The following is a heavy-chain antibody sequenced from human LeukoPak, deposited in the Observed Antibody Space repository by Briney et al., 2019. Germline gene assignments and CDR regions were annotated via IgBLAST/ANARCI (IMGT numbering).Heavy chain of an antibody. CDR1: GYSISSGYY. D-gene: IGHD3-22*01. J-gene: IGHJ4*02. V-gene: IGHV4-38-2*02. CDR2: IYHSGST. Sequence: SETLSLTCTVSGYSISSGYYWGWIRQPPGKGLEWIGSIYHSGSTYYNPSLKSRVTISVDTSKNQFSLKLSSVTAADTAVYYCARGDSSGYHFHYWGQGTLVTVSS. CDR3: ARGDSSGYHFHY.